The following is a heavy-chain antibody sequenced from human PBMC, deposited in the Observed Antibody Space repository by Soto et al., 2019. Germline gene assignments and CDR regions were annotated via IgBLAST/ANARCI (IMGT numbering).Heavy chain of an antibody. CDR2: ICLNDEK. CDR3: ARTLNYYGSGSFPDY. CDR1: GLSLSNARMG. Sequence: QVTLKESGPVLVKPTETLTLTCTASGLSLSNARMGVSWIRQPPGKALEWLAHICLNDEKSYSTALKSKLTISKDTAKSQVVLTMDNMDPVDTATYYCARTLNYYGSGSFPDYWGQGTLVTVSS. V-gene: IGHV2-26*01. D-gene: IGHD3-10*01. J-gene: IGHJ4*02.